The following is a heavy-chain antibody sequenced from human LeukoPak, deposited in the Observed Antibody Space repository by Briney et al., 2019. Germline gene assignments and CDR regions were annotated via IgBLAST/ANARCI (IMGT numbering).Heavy chain of an antibody. CDR1: GGSISSSSYY. J-gene: IGHJ4*02. CDR2: IYYSGST. CDR3: ARGGTVVREIDY. D-gene: IGHD4-23*01. Sequence: SETLSLTCTVSGGSISSSSYYWGWIRQPPGKGLEWIGSIYYSGSTYYNPSLKSRVTISVDTSKNQLSLKLSSVTAADTAVYYCARGGTVVREIDYWGQGTLVTVSS. V-gene: IGHV4-39*07.